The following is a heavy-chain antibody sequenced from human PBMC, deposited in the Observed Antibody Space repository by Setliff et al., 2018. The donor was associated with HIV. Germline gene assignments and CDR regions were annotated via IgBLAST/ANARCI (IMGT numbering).Heavy chain of an antibody. Sequence: PSETLSLTCSVSGGSITGYYWSWIRQPAGKDMEWIGRSGDTIYNPSLESRVTISVDTSRNQFSLRLSSVTAADTAVYYCARNGYSYGFINHYYHYMDVWGKGTTVTVSS. V-gene: IGHV4-4*07. CDR3: ARNGYSYGFINHYYHYMDV. D-gene: IGHD5-18*01. J-gene: IGHJ6*03. CDR1: GGSITGYY. CDR2: SGDT.